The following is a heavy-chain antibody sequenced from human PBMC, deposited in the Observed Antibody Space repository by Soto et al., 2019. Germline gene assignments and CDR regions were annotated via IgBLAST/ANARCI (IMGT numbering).Heavy chain of an antibody. CDR2: ISSNGGRT. D-gene: IGHD3-10*01. CDR1: GLIFSNYG. J-gene: IGHJ1*01. CDR3: ATGLWFGED. Sequence: GGSLRLSCAASGLIFSNYGMHWVRQTTGKGLEFVSGISSNGGRTYYANSVKGRFTISRDNSKNTLYLQMGSLRNEDMAIYYCATGLWFGEDWGQGTQVTVSS. V-gene: IGHV3-64*01.